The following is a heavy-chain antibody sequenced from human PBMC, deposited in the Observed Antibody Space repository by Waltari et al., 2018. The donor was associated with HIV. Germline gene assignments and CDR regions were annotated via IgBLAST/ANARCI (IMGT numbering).Heavy chain of an antibody. CDR3: ARARPLLTTWAGVYDI. V-gene: IGHV4-4*02. Sequence: QVRLQESGPGLVKPSRTLSLTCVVSSGSLSSSHCWSWVRQPPGKGLEWIGEICHSGTTNYNPSFKSRIDMSIDQSDNQFSLVLESVTAADTATYFCARARPLLTTWAGVYDIWGQGTMVIVSS. CDR1: SGSLSSSHC. CDR2: ICHSGTT. D-gene: IGHD4-4*01. J-gene: IGHJ3*02.